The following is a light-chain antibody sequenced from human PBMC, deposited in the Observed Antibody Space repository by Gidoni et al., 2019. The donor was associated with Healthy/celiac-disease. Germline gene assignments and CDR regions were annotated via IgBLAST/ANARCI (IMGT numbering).Light chain of an antibody. V-gene: IGKV1-27*01. CDR3: QKYNAAPLT. CDR2: GAS. Sequence: DMQMTQSPSSLSASVGDRVTITCRASQDIGNFLAWYQQKPGKVPKLLISGASTLQSGVPSRFSGSGYVADFTLTISSLQPEDAATYYCQKYNAAPLTFGQGTKVEI. J-gene: IGKJ1*01. CDR1: QDIGNF.